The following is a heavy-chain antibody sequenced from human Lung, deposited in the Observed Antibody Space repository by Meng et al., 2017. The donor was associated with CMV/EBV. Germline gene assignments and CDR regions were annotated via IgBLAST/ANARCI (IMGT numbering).Heavy chain of an antibody. CDR2: ITGSGGTT. V-gene: IGHV3-23*01. CDR1: GFTVSDFV. Sequence: SLRLSCAASGFTVSDFVMTWVRQAPGKGLEWVSSITGSGGTTYYAASVRGRFTVSRDNSHNMVYLQINSLQADDTAVYYCARKVASDYWGQGTLVTVSS. CDR3: ARKVASDY. J-gene: IGHJ4*02.